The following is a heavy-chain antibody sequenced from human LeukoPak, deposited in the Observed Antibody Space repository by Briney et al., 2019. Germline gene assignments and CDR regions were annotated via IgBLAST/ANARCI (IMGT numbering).Heavy chain of an antibody. J-gene: IGHJ4*02. V-gene: IGHV3-23*01. CDR2: ISGSGGST. Sequence: PGGTLRLSCAASGFTFSSYAMSWVRQAPGKGLEWVSGISGSGGSTYYADSVKGRFTISRDNSKNTLYLQMNSLRAEDTAIYYCAKDVSFGVVIISYFDYWGQGTLVTVSS. D-gene: IGHD3-3*01. CDR1: GFTFSSYA. CDR3: AKDVSFGVVIISYFDY.